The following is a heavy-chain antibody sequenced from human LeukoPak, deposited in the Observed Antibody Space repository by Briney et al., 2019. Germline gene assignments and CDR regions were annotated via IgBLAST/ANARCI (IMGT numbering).Heavy chain of an antibody. D-gene: IGHD6-19*01. J-gene: IGHJ5*02. V-gene: IGHV3-30*02. CDR2: IRYDGSNK. Sequence: PGGSLRLSCAASGFTFTTYWMSWVRQTPGKGLEWVAFIRYDGSNKYYADSVKGRFTISRDNSKNTLYLQMNSLRAEDTAVYYCAKAQWPWGQGTLVTVSS. CDR3: AKAQWP. CDR1: GFTFTTYW.